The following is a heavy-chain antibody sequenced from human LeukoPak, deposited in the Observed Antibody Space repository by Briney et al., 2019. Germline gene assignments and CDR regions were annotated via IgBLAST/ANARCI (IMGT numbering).Heavy chain of an antibody. CDR1: GFTFSSYS. CDR2: ISSSSSYI. CDR3: ARDQVGDIVVVPAAD. D-gene: IGHD2-2*01. Sequence: NPGGSLRLSCAVSGFTFSSYSMNWVRQAPGKGLEWVSSISSSSSYIYYANSVKGRFTISRDNAKNSLYLQMNSLRAEDTAVYYCARDQVGDIVVVPAADWGQGTLVTVSS. J-gene: IGHJ4*02. V-gene: IGHV3-21*01.